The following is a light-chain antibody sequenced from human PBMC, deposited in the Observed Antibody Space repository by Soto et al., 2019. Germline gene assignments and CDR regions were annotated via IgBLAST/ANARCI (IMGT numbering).Light chain of an antibody. CDR2: DAS. CDR1: QGISSY. J-gene: IGKJ1*01. V-gene: IGKV1D-8*03. Sequence: VIWMTQSPSLLSASTGDRVTISCRMSQGISSYLAWYQQKPGKAPKLLIYDASSLESGVPSRFSGSGPGAEFTLTISSLQPDDFATYYCQQYNSYSRTFGQGTKVDIK. CDR3: QQYNSYSRT.